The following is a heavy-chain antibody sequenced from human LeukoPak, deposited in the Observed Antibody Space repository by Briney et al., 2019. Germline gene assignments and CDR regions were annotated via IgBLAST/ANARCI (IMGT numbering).Heavy chain of an antibody. D-gene: IGHD2-2*01. CDR2: INPNSGGT. V-gene: IGHV1-2*02. CDR3: ARGGDCSSTSCPPNYYYYMDV. J-gene: IGHJ6*03. CDR1: GYTFTGYF. Sequence: ASVKVSCKASGYTFTGYFMHWVRLAPGQGLEWMGWINPNSGGTNYAQKFQGRVTMTRDTSISTAYMELSRLRSDDTAVYYCARGGDCSSTSCPPNYYYYMDVWGKGTTVTISS.